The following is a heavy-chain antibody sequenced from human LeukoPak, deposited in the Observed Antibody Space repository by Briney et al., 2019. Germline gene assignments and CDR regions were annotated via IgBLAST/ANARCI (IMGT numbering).Heavy chain of an antibody. D-gene: IGHD5-12*01. CDR1: GYTFTSYY. V-gene: IGHV1-46*01. CDR3: ARDGRGVDIVATSLDY. J-gene: IGHJ4*02. CDR2: INPSGGST. Sequence: ASVKVSCKASGYTFTSYYMHWVRQAPGQGLEWMGIINPSGGSTSYAQKFQGRVTMTRGTSTSTVYMELSSLRSEDTAVYYCARDGRGVDIVATSLDYWGQGTLVTVSS.